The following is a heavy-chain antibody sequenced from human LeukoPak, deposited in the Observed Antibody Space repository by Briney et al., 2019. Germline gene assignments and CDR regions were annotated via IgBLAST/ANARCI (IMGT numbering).Heavy chain of an antibody. V-gene: IGHV1-18*01. CDR2: ISGYNGNT. Sequence: GASVKVSCKASGYTFTTYGISWVRQAPGQGLEWMGWISGYNGNTNYAQKFQGRITMTTETSTSTAYMELRSLRSDDTAVYYCAGSDISIVRGAMVWGQGTLVIVSS. D-gene: IGHD3-10*01. CDR1: GYTFTTYG. CDR3: AGSDISIVRGAMV. J-gene: IGHJ4*02.